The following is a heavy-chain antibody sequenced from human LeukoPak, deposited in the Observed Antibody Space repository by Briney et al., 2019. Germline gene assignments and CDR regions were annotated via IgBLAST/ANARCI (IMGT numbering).Heavy chain of an antibody. CDR1: GFTFSSYG. D-gene: IGHD6-13*01. CDR2: ISGSGGST. J-gene: IGHJ4*02. Sequence: GGSLRLSCAASGFTFSSYGMHWVRQAPGKGLEWVSAISGSGGSTYYADSVKGRFTISRDNSKNTLYLQMNSLRAEDTAVYYCAKGQQQLVSRFDYWGQGTLVTVSS. V-gene: IGHV3-23*01. CDR3: AKGQQQLVSRFDY.